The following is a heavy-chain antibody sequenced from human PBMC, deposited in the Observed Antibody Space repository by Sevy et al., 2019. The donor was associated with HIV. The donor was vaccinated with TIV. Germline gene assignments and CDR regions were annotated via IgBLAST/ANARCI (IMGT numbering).Heavy chain of an antibody. CDR1: GFTFSSYR. CDR3: ARAVLEISTWRSDY. J-gene: IGHJ4*02. D-gene: IGHD1-1*01. V-gene: IGHV3-21*01. CDR2: ISSTSAYI. Sequence: GGSLRLSCAASGFTFSSYRMTWVRQAPGKGLEWVACISSTSAYINYADSVKGRFTISRDNAKNLLYLQMDSLRAEDTAVYYCARAVLEISTWRSDYWGQGTLVTVSS.